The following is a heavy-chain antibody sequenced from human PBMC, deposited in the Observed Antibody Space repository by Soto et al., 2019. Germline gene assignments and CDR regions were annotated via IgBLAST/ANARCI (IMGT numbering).Heavy chain of an antibody. D-gene: IGHD6-6*01. CDR3: ARGYPIAARPGREGMDV. V-gene: IGHV6-1*01. CDR1: GDSVASNSAA. CDR2: TYYRSKWYN. J-gene: IGHJ6*02. Sequence: PSETLSLTCAISGDSVASNSAAWNWIRQSPSRGLEWLGRTYYRSKWYNDYAVSVKSRITINPDTSKNQFSLQLNSVTPEDTAVYYCARGYPIAARPGREGMDVWGQGTTVTVYS.